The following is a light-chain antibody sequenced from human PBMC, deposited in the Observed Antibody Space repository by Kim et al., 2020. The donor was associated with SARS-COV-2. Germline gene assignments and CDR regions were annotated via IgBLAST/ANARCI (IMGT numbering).Light chain of an antibody. J-gene: IGKJ1*01. CDR2: GAS. CDR1: QSVSSN. CDR3: QQYNNWPPRT. Sequence: EIVMTQSPATLSVSPGERATLSCRASQSVSSNVAWYQHKPGQAPRLLMYGASTRATGIPARFSGSGSGTEFTLTISSLQSEDFAVYYCQQYNNWPPRTFGQGTKVEIK. V-gene: IGKV3-15*01.